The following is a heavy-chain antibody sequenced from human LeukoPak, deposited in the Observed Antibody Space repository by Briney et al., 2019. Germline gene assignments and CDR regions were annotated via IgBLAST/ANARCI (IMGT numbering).Heavy chain of an antibody. CDR3: ARHLRLVTAFDY. Sequence: SETLSLTCAVSGGSISISNWWGWVRQPPGKGLEWIGEIYHSGSTNYNPSLKSRVTISVDKSKNQFSLKLSSVTAADTAVYYCARHLRLVTAFDYWGQGTLVTVSS. J-gene: IGHJ4*02. CDR2: IYHSGST. V-gene: IGHV4-4*02. D-gene: IGHD3-9*01. CDR1: GGSISISNW.